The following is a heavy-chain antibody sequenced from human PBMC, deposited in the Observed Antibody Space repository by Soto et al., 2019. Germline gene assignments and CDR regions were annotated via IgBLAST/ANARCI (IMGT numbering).Heavy chain of an antibody. CDR2: IKEDGSEK. CDR1: GFTFSTYW. D-gene: IGHD3-22*01. V-gene: IGHV3-7*01. CDR3: ARGWGYFDSSGFPYLYAMDV. J-gene: IGHJ6*02. Sequence: VQLVGSGGGLVQPGGSLRLSCAASGFTFSTYWMSWVRQAPGKGLEWGANIKEDGSEKYYVDSVEGRFTISRDNAKNSLYLQMTSLRAEDTALYYCARGWGYFDSSGFPYLYAMDVWGQGTTVTVSS.